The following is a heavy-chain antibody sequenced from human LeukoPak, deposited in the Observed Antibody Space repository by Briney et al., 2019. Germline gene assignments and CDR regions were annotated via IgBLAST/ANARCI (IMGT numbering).Heavy chain of an antibody. V-gene: IGHV4-59*01. CDR2: IYYSGGT. CDR1: GGSISNYY. Sequence: PSETLSLTCTVSGGSISNYYWTWIRQPPGKGLEWIGYIYYSGGTKYNPSLKSRVTISVDTSKNQFSLKLSSVTAADTAVYYCARYSGTYYVYWGQGTLVTVSS. D-gene: IGHD1-26*01. CDR3: ARYSGTYYVY. J-gene: IGHJ4*02.